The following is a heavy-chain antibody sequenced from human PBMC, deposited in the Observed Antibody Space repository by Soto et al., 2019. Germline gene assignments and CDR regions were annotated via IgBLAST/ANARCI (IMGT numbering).Heavy chain of an antibody. CDR2: IYYSGST. Sequence: SETLSLTCTVSGGSISSYYWSWIRQPPGKGLEWIGYIYYSGSTNYNPSLKSRVTISVDTSKNQFSLRSDDTAVYYCAGASSRVSSVVAAYWGQGTLVTVSS. D-gene: IGHD2-15*01. V-gene: IGHV4-59*01. CDR1: GGSISSYY. J-gene: IGHJ4*02. CDR3: AGASSRVSSVVAAY.